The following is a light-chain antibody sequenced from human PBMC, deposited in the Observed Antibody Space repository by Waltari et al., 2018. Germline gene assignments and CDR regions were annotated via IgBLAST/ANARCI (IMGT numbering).Light chain of an antibody. CDR1: QSINVY. CDR2: GAS. Sequence: DIQMTQSPSSLSASVGDRVSISCRASQSINVYVDWYQQKPGKAPKLLIYGASTLQSGVPSRFSGSGSGTDFTLTISSLQPEDFASYYCQQSYKTPYTFGQGTKL. CDR3: QQSYKTPYT. J-gene: IGKJ2*01. V-gene: IGKV1-39*01.